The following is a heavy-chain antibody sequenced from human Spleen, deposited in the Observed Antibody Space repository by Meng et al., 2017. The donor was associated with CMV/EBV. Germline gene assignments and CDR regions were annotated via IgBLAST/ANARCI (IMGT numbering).Heavy chain of an antibody. CDR2: IRYDGSNK. J-gene: IGHJ3*02. Sequence: GESLKISCAASGFTFSSFGMHWVRQAPGKGLEWVAFIRYDGSNKYYADSVKGRFTISRDNSKNTLYLQMNSLRAEDSAVYFCAREGYTLGRFGAFDIWGQGTMVTVSS. CDR3: AREGYTLGRFGAFDI. CDR1: GFTFSSFG. D-gene: IGHD2-2*02. V-gene: IGHV3-30*02.